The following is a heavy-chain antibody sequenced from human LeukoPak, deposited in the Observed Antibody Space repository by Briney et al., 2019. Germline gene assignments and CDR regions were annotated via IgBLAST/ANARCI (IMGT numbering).Heavy chain of an antibody. CDR2: ISGSGGST. Sequence: AEPLRLSCAASGFTFSSYAMSWVRQAPGKGLELDSAISGSGGSTYYADSVKGRFTISRDNSKNTLYLQMNSLRAEDTAVYYCAKAVWFGELFGPVDYWGQGTLVTVSS. J-gene: IGHJ4*02. CDR3: AKAVWFGELFGPVDY. V-gene: IGHV3-23*01. D-gene: IGHD3-10*01. CDR1: GFTFSSYA.